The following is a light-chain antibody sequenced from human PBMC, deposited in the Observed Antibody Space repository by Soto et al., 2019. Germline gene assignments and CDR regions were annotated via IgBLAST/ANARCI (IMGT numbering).Light chain of an antibody. Sequence: DIQMTQSPSTLSGSVGDRVTITCRASQTISSWLAWYQQKPGKAPKLLIYKASTLKSGVPSRFSGSGSGTEFILTINSLQPDDFATYYCQHYNSYSEAFGQGTKVDIK. CDR1: QTISSW. V-gene: IGKV1-5*03. CDR3: QHYNSYSEA. J-gene: IGKJ1*01. CDR2: KAS.